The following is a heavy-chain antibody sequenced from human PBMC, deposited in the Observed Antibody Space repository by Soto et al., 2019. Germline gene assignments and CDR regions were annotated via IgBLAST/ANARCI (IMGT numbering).Heavy chain of an antibody. CDR2: IYKSATT. D-gene: IGHD7-27*01. J-gene: IGHJ5*01. CDR3: ARGRYCLTGRCFPNWFDS. V-gene: IGHV4-30-4*01. Sequence: QVQLLESGPGLVKPSQTLSLTCSVSGDSISNLDYFWAWIRQPPGQALENMGYIYKSATTYYNPSFESRVAISVDTSNSQFSLNVTSVTAADTAVYFCARGRYCLTGRCFPNWFDSWGQGALVTVSS. CDR1: GDSISNLDYF.